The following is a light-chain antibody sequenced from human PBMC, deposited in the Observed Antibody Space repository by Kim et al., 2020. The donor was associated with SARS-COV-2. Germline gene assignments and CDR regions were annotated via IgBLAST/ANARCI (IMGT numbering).Light chain of an antibody. J-gene: IGKJ2*01. CDR3: QRYGGSPPHT. V-gene: IGKV3-20*01. CDR1: QRVRNNF. Sequence: SPGERAPPSCRASQRVRNNFLAWYQHKPGQAPRLLIYTASSRARGVPDRFSGSGSGTDFTLTINRLEPEDFAVYYCQRYGGSPPHTFGQGTKLEI. CDR2: TAS.